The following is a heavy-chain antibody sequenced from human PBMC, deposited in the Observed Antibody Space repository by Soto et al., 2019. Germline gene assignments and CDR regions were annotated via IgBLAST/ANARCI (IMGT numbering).Heavy chain of an antibody. V-gene: IGHV1-18*04. CDR3: ARGGHSGNDPRYYYYYGLDG. J-gene: IGHJ6*02. CDR2: ISGYNGNT. CDR1: GFSFASFTPYG. D-gene: IGHD6-13*01. Sequence: QVQMVQSGAEVKRPGASVKVSCKASGFSFASFTPYGITWVRQAPGQGLEWMGGISGYNGNTNYAQKLQGRLTMTTQTSTGTAYMELRSLRSDDTAVYYCARGGHSGNDPRYYYYYGLDGWGQGTTVTVSS.